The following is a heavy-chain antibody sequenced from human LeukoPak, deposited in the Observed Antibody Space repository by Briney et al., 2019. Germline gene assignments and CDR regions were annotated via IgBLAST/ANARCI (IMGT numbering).Heavy chain of an antibody. V-gene: IGHV3-53*01. Sequence: TGGSLRLSCAAPGFTVSSNYMSWVRQAPGKGLEWVSVIYSGGSTYYADSVKGRFTISRDNSKNTLYLQMNSLRAEDTAVYYCARELGDFWSGYYYYGMDVWGQGTTVTVSS. J-gene: IGHJ6*02. D-gene: IGHD3-3*01. CDR3: ARELGDFWSGYYYYGMDV. CDR1: GFTVSSNY. CDR2: IYSGGST.